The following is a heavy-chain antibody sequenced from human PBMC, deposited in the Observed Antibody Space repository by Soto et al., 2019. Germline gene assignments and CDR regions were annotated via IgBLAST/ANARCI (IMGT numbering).Heavy chain of an antibody. CDR3: ARHVAGYSSGLDY. J-gene: IGHJ4*02. V-gene: IGHV4-39*01. D-gene: IGHD6-19*01. Sequence: QLQLQESGPGLVKPSETLSLTCTVSGGSISSSSYYGGWIRQPPGKGLEWIGSIYYSGNTYYNPSLKSRVTISVDTSKNLFSLKLSSVTAADTAVYYCARHVAGYSSGLDYWGQGTLVTVSS. CDR2: IYYSGNT. CDR1: GGSISSSSYY.